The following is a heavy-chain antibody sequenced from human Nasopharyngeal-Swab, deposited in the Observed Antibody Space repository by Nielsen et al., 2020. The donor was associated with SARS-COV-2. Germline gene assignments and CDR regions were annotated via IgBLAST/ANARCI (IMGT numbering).Heavy chain of an antibody. CDR2: TYYRSKWYN. V-gene: IGHV6-1*01. Sequence: SQTLSLTCAISGDRVSSNSAAWNWLRQSPSSGLEWLGRTYYRSKWYNDYAVSVKSLITINPDTSKNQFSLQLNSVTPEDTAVYYCARVTYSSGWYDYYYYMDVWGKGTTVTVSS. J-gene: IGHJ6*03. CDR1: GDRVSSNSAA. D-gene: IGHD6-19*01. CDR3: ARVTYSSGWYDYYYYMDV.